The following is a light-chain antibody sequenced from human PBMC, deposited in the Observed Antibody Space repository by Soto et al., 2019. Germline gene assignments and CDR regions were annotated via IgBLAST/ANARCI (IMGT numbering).Light chain of an antibody. CDR2: GAS. CDR1: QSVISTY. CDR3: QQYGSSPIT. V-gene: IGKV3-20*01. J-gene: IGKJ5*01. Sequence: EIVLTQSACTLSLSAGERATLSCRASQSVISTYLAWYQQKPGQAPRLLIYGASSRATGIPDRFSGSGSGTDFTLTISRLETEDFAVYYCQQYGSSPITFGQGTRLEIK.